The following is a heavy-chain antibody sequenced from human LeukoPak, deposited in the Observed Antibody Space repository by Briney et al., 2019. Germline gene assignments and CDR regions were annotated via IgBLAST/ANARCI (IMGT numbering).Heavy chain of an antibody. Sequence: GGSLRLSCAASGFTVSTTYMTWVRQARGKGLEWVSVIYSGGVTLYAESVKGRFTISRDNSKNTLYLQMNSLRAEDTAVYYCATNFYGDYGFGYWGQGTLVTVSS. J-gene: IGHJ4*02. D-gene: IGHD4-17*01. CDR2: IYSGGVT. V-gene: IGHV3-53*01. CDR3: ATNFYGDYGFGY. CDR1: GFTVSTTY.